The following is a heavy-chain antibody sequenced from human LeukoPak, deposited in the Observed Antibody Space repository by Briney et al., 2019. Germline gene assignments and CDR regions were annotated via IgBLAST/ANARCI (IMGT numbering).Heavy chain of an antibody. D-gene: IGHD5-24*01. CDR3: ARGVDAYNYLSNAYYYYYGMDF. CDR2: IIPILGIA. CDR1: GGTFTSYA. V-gene: IGHV1-69*04. J-gene: IGHJ6*02. Sequence: SVKVSCKASGGTFTSYAISWVRQAPGQGLEWMGRIIPILGIANYAHKFQGRVTITADKSPSTAYMELSSLRSEDTAVYYCARGVDAYNYLSNAYYYYYGMDFWGQGTTVTVSS.